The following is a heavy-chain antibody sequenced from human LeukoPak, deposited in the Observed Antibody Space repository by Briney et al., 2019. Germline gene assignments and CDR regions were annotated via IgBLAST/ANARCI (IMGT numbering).Heavy chain of an antibody. CDR2: IIPIFGTA. V-gene: IGHV1-69*05. D-gene: IGHD5-18*01. Sequence: SVKVSCKASGGTFSSYAISWVRQAPGQGLEWMGGIIPIFGTANYAQKFQGRVTITTDESTSTAYMELSSLRSEDTAVYYCARFLSRRWIQSEWGQGTLVTVSS. CDR1: GGTFSSYA. CDR3: ARFLSRRWIQSE. J-gene: IGHJ4*02.